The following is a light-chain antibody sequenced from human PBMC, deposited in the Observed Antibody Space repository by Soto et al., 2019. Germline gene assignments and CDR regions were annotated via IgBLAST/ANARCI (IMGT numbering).Light chain of an antibody. V-gene: IGLV1-44*01. CDR1: SSNIGSNT. CDR2: SNN. CDR3: AAWDDSLNGWV. J-gene: IGLJ3*02. Sequence: QSVLTEPPSTSGTPGQRVIISCSGSSSNIGSNTVSWYQQLPGTAPKLLIYSNNQRPSGVPDRFSGSNSGTSASLAIRRLXSEDEADYYCAAWDDSLNGWVFGGGTKVTVL.